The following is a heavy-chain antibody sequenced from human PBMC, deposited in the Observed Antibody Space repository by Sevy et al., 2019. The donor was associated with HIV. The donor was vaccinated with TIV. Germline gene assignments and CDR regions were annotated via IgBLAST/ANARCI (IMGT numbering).Heavy chain of an antibody. V-gene: IGHV1-24*01. Sequence: GESLKISCKVSGYTLTELSMHWVRQAPGKGLEWMGSFDTEDGETLYAQKFQGRVTMTEDTSTDTAYMELSNLRSEDTAVYYCATNTDYGDSDYWGQGTLVTVSS. CDR3: ATNTDYGDSDY. CDR2: FDTEDGET. J-gene: IGHJ4*02. CDR1: GYTLTELS. D-gene: IGHD4-17*01.